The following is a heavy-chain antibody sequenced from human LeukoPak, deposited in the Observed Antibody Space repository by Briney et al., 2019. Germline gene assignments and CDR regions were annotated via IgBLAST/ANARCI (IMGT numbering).Heavy chain of an antibody. V-gene: IGHV4-34*01. J-gene: IGHJ4*02. Sequence: SETLSHTCAVYGGSFSGYYWNWIRQPPGKGLEWIGEINHSGSTNYNPSLKSRVTISVDTSKNQFSLKLSSVTAADTAVYYCARSPYGGPTFFDYWGQGTLVTVSS. D-gene: IGHD4-23*01. CDR1: GGSFSGYY. CDR3: ARSPYGGPTFFDY. CDR2: INHSGST.